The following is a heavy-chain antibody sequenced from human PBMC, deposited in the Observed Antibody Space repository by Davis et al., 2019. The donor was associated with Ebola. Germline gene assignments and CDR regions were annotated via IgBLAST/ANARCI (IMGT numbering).Heavy chain of an antibody. D-gene: IGHD3-10*01. CDR3: ATSMVRGALGYYYGMDV. V-gene: IGHV1-58*01. CDR1: GFTFTSSA. J-gene: IGHJ6*02. CDR2: IVVGSGNT. Sequence: AASVKVSCKASGFTFTSSAVQWVRQARGQRLEWIGWIVVGSGNTNYAQKFQERVTITRDTSASTAYMELSSLRSEDTAVYYCATSMVRGALGYYYGMDVWGQGTTVTVSS.